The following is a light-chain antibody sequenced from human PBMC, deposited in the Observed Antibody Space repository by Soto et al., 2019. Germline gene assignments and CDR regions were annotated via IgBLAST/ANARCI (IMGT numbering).Light chain of an antibody. Sequence: EIVMTQSPATLSVSPGERATLSCRASQSVNIYLAWYQQKPGQAPRLLIFGASYRATGIPARFSGSGSGTDFTLTISNLEPEDFAVYYCQQHSHWPPWTFGQGTKVDIK. V-gene: IGKV3-11*01. CDR2: GAS. J-gene: IGKJ1*01. CDR3: QQHSHWPPWT. CDR1: QSVNIY.